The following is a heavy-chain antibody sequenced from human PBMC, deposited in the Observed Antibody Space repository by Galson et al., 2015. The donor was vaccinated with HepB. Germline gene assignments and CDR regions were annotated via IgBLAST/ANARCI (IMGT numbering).Heavy chain of an antibody. D-gene: IGHD1-26*01. J-gene: IGHJ4*02. CDR2: ISYDGSNK. CDR3: ARGSGSYYSRGAFDY. CDR1: GFTFSSYA. Sequence: SLRLSCAASGFTFSSYAMHWVRQAPGKGLEWVAVISYDGSNKYYADSVKGRFTISRDNSKNTLYLQMNSLRAEDTAVYYCARGSGSYYSRGAFDYWGQGTLVTVSS. V-gene: IGHV3-30-3*01.